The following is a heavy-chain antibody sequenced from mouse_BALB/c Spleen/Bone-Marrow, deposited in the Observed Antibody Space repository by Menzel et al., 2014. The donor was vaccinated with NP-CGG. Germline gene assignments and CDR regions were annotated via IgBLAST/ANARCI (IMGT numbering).Heavy chain of an antibody. D-gene: IGHD2-1*01. CDR3: TRDGKGNYDYAMDY. CDR2: ISSGGSYT. Sequence: EAQRVESGGGLVKPGGSLKLSCAASGFTFSSYTMSWVRQTPEKRLEWVATISSGGSYTYYPDSVKGRFTISRDNAKNTLYLQMSSLKSEDTAMYYCTRDGKGNYDYAMDYWGQGTSVTVSS. CDR1: GFTFSSYT. V-gene: IGHV5-6-4*01. J-gene: IGHJ4*01.